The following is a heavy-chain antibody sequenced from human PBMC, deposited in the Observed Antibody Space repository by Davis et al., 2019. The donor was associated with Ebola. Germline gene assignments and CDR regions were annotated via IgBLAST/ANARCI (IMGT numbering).Heavy chain of an antibody. CDR3: ARGGRLERREIDY. Sequence: SVKVSCKASGGTFSSYAISWVRQAPGQGLEWMGGIIPIFGTANYAQKFQGRVTITADESTSTAYMELSSLRSEDTAVYYCARGGRLERREIDYWGQGTLVTVSS. J-gene: IGHJ4*02. CDR2: IIPIFGTA. CDR1: GGTFSSYA. D-gene: IGHD1-1*01. V-gene: IGHV1-69*13.